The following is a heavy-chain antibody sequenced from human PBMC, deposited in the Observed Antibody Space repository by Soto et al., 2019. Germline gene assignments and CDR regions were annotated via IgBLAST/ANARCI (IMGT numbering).Heavy chain of an antibody. J-gene: IGHJ4*02. CDR3: ARGIATIGPFPSFDY. Sequence: SETLSLTCTVSGGSISSGGYYWSWIRQHPGKGLEWIGYIYYSGSTYYNPSLKSRVTISVDTSKNQFSLKVGSVTAADTAVYYCARGIATIGPFPSFDYWGPGTLVTVSS. V-gene: IGHV4-31*03. D-gene: IGHD6-13*01. CDR1: GGSISSGGYY. CDR2: IYYSGST.